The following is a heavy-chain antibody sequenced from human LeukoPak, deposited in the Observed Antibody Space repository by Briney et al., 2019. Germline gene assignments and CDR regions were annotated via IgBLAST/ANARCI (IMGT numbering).Heavy chain of an antibody. CDR1: GFTFSSYS. V-gene: IGHV3-7*01. CDR2: MKEDGSAK. D-gene: IGHD1-26*01. Sequence: GGSLRLSCAAYGFTFSSYSMNWVRQAPGKGLEWVANMKEDGSAKYYVDSVKGRFTISRDNAKNSVYLQMNSLRAEDTAVYYCARDRRGSYYFFNWGQGTLVTVSS. CDR3: ARDRRGSYYFFN. J-gene: IGHJ4*02.